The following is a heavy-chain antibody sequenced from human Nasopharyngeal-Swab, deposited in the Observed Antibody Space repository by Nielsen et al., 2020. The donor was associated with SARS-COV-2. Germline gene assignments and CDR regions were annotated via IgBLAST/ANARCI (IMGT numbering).Heavy chain of an antibody. CDR1: GFTFDDYT. V-gene: IGHV3-9*01. J-gene: IGHJ4*02. D-gene: IGHD5-12*01. CDR2: ISWNSRSI. CDR3: ARDSTQGYIDF. Sequence: SLKISCAASGFTFDDYTIHWVRQAPGKGLEWLSGISWNSRSIGYADSVKGRFTITRDNAKASPYLQMNSLRPEDTALYFCARDSTQGYIDFWGQGTLVTVSS.